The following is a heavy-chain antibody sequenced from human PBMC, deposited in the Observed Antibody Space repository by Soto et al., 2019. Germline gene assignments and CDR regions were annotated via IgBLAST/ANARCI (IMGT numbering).Heavy chain of an antibody. Sequence: ASVNVSFKASGYSFTAYYMHWVRQAPGQGLELMGWINPNSGRTKNSPKFQGRVTMTRXXXXTXFXMXVNXXXSEDTAVYYCARDWGQNSGYVWGQGTLVTVSS. V-gene: IGHV1-2*02. CDR3: ARDWGQNSGYV. CDR2: INPNSGRT. J-gene: IGHJ4*02. D-gene: IGHD5-12*01. CDR1: GYSFTAYY.